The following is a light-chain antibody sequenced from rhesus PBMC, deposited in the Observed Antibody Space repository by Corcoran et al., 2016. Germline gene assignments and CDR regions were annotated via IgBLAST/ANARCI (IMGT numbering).Light chain of an antibody. CDR3: QETSNLSRT. J-gene: IGKJ1*01. CDR1: QSVSSY. V-gene: IGKV3-31*02. Sequence: EIVMTQSPATLSLSPGETATISCRTSQSVSSYLAWYQQKPGQAPRLLIYGASRRATGLPNRFSGSGSGADFTLTISSLEPEDFAVDYCQETSNLSRTFGQGTKVEIK. CDR2: GAS.